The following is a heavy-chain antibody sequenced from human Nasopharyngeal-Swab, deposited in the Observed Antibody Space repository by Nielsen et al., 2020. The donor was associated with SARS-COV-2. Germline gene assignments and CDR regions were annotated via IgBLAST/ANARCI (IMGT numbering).Heavy chain of an antibody. D-gene: IGHD6-13*01. J-gene: IGHJ4*01. CDR2: IYYNGNT. CDR3: VRSSSWYYFDY. Sequence: SETLSLTCTVSGDSIAYSTFYWGWIRQPPGKGLEWIGNIYYNGNTYQNPSLKSRLTISVDKSKNQFSLQLSSVTAAATAVYYCVRSSSWYYFDYWARGTQVTVSS. V-gene: IGHV4-39*01. CDR1: GDSIAYSTFY.